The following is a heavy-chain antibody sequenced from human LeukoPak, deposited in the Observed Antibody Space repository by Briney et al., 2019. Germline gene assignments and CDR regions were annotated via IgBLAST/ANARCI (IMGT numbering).Heavy chain of an antibody. CDR1: GGSISSGSYY. CDR3: ARDRIYYYDSSGYYLDY. Sequence: SETLSLTCTVSGGSISSGSYYWSWIRQPAGKGLDWIGRIYISGSTNYNPSLKSRVTRSVDTSKNQFSLKLSSVTAADTAVYYCARDRIYYYDSSGYYLDYWGQGTLVTVSS. D-gene: IGHD3-22*01. V-gene: IGHV4-61*02. J-gene: IGHJ4*02. CDR2: IYISGST.